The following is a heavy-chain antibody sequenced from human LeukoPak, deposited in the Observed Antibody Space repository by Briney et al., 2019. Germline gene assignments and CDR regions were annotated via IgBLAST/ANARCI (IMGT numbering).Heavy chain of an antibody. CDR1: GGTFSSYA. D-gene: IGHD3-10*01. J-gene: IGHJ6*03. CDR2: IIPIFGTA. V-gene: IGHV1-69*05. CDR3: ARAINPMVRGVMGRASAYYMDV. Sequence: SVKVSCKASGGTFSSYAISWVRQAPGQGLEWMGGIIPIFGTANYAQKFQGRVTITTDESTSTAYMELSSLRSDDTAVYYCARAINPMVRGVMGRASAYYMDVWGKGTTVTVSS.